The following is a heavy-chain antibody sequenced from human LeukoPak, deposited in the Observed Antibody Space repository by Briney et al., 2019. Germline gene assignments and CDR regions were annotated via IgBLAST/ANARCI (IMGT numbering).Heavy chain of an antibody. Sequence: GGSLRLSCAASGFTFSAYWMSWLRQAPGKGLEWVANVKQDGSEKYYVDSLKGRFTISRDNARNSLFLQMNSLRAKDTAVYYCARYGSIAAAGTFDYWGQGTLVTVSS. CDR1: GFTFSAYW. D-gene: IGHD6-13*01. J-gene: IGHJ4*02. CDR2: VKQDGSEK. CDR3: ARYGSIAAAGTFDY. V-gene: IGHV3-7*02.